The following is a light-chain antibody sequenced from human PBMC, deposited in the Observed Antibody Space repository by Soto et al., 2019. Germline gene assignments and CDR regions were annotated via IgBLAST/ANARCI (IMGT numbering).Light chain of an antibody. Sequence: DIQMTQSPSSLSASVGDRVTITCQACQDISNYLNWYQQKPGQAPKLLIYDASNLETGGPSRFSGSGSGTDFTFTISSLQPEDIETYDCQQYDKLLTWTFGQGTNVEI. J-gene: IGKJ1*01. V-gene: IGKV1-33*01. CDR3: QQYDKLLTWT. CDR1: QDISNY. CDR2: DAS.